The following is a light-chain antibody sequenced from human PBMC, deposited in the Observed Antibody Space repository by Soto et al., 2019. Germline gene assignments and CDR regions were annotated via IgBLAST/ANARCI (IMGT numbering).Light chain of an antibody. CDR2: EVS. J-gene: IGLJ1*01. Sequence: QSVLTQPASVSGSPGQSITISCTGTSSDVGGYDYVSWYQHHPGKAPKLTIYEVSNRPSGVSNRFSGSKSGNTASLTISGLQAEDEADYYCSSYTSSSIGVFGTGTRSPS. V-gene: IGLV2-14*01. CDR1: SSDVGGYDY. CDR3: SSYTSSSIGV.